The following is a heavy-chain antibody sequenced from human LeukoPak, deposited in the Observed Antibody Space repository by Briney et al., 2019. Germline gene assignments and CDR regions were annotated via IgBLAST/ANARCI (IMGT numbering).Heavy chain of an antibody. D-gene: IGHD3-10*01. Sequence: GASVKVSCKASGGTFSSYAISWVRQAPGQGLEWMGGIIPIFGTANYAQKFQGRVTITTDESTSTAYMELSSLRSGDTAVYYCASSFGYYGSGVGAFDYWGQGTLVTVSS. CDR2: IIPIFGTA. V-gene: IGHV1-69*05. J-gene: IGHJ4*02. CDR3: ASSFGYYGSGVGAFDY. CDR1: GGTFSSYA.